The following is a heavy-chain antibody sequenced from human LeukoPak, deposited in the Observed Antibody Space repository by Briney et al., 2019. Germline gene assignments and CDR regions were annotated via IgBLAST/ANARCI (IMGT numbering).Heavy chain of an antibody. D-gene: IGHD1-14*01. CDR1: GFKFSNYW. Sequence: PGGSLRLSCAASGFKFSNYWMSWVRQVPGKGLEWVANINQDGGVQQYVDSVKGRFTISRGNAKNSLYLHLNSLRAEDTAVYYCTRLQRDRPDVYWGQGTLVTVSS. J-gene: IGHJ4*02. V-gene: IGHV3-7*01. CDR3: TRLQRDRPDVY. CDR2: INQDGGVQ.